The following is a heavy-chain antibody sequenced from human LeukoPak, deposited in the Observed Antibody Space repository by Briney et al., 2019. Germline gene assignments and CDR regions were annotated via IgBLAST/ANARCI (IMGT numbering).Heavy chain of an antibody. CDR3: AKDRGGYGDFNDAFDI. CDR1: GFTFDDYA. V-gene: IGHV3-9*01. CDR2: IYWNSGSI. Sequence: GGSLRLSCAASGFTFDDYAMHWVRQAPGKGLEWVSGIYWNSGSIGYADSVKGRFTISRDNAKNSLYLQMNSLRAEDTALYYCAKDRGGYGDFNDAFDIWGQGTMVTVSS. J-gene: IGHJ3*02. D-gene: IGHD4-17*01.